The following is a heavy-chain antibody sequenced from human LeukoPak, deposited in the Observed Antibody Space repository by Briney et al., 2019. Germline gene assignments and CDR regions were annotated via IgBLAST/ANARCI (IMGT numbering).Heavy chain of an antibody. Sequence: GGSLRLSCAASGFTFSSYSMNWVRQAPGKGLEWVSSISSSSSYIYYADSVKGRFTISRDNVKNSLYLQMNSLRAEDTAVYYCASHGRLVGATTDFDYWGQGTLVSVSS. CDR3: ASHGRLVGATTDFDY. V-gene: IGHV3-21*01. D-gene: IGHD1-26*01. J-gene: IGHJ4*02. CDR1: GFTFSSYS. CDR2: ISSSSSYI.